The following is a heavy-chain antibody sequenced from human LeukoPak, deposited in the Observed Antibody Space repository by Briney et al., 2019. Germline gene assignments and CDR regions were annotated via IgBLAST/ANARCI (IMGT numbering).Heavy chain of an antibody. CDR3: ARDIGGYDPEYYFDY. Sequence: SETLSLTCTVSGGSISSSSYYWGWIRQPPGKGLEWIGSIYYSGSTYYNPSLKSRVTISVDTSKNQFSLKLSSVTAADTAVYYCARDIGGYDPEYYFDYWGQGTLVTVSS. CDR2: IYYSGST. CDR1: GGSISSSSYY. J-gene: IGHJ4*02. V-gene: IGHV4-39*07. D-gene: IGHD5-12*01.